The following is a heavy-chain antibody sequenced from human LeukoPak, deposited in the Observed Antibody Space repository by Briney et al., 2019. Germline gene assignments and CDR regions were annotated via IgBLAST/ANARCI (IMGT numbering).Heavy chain of an antibody. CDR2: ISGNGGYT. CDR1: GFTFSSYA. J-gene: IGHJ4*02. V-gene: IGHV3-23*01. D-gene: IGHD5-18*01. CDR3: ARNNVDTAMVIDY. Sequence: GGSLRLSCAASGFTFSSYAMSWVRQAPGKGLEWVSAISGNGGYTYYADSVKGRFTISRDNSKNTLYLQMNSLRAEDTAVYYCARNNVDTAMVIDYWGQGTLVTVSS.